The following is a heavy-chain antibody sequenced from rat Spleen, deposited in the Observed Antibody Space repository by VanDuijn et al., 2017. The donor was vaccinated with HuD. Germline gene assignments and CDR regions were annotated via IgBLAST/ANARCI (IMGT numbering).Heavy chain of an antibody. V-gene: IGHV5S10*01. D-gene: IGHD1-11*01. CDR1: GFTFSDYN. CDR2: IIYDGSRT. CDR3: ARQDYGGSLYYFDY. Sequence: EVQLVESGGGLVQPGRSLKLSCAVSGFTFSDYNMAWARQTLKKGLEWVATIIYDGSRTCYRNSVKGRFTISRDNAKNTQYLQMDSLRSEDTATYYCARQDYGGSLYYFDYWGQGVMVTVSS. J-gene: IGHJ2*01.